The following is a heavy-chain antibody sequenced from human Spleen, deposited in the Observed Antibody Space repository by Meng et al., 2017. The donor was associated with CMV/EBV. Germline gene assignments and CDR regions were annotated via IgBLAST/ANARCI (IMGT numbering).Heavy chain of an antibody. J-gene: IGHJ6*02. D-gene: IGHD1-26*01. CDR3: ARAGATTGITRVYAMDV. CDR2: IYYSGTT. V-gene: IGHV4-30-4*08. Sequence: WNWIRQPPGKGLEWIGWIYYSGTTSYNPSVKSRVIMSVDTSKNKFSLKVDSVTAADTAVYYCARAGATTGITRVYAMDVWGQGTLVTVSS.